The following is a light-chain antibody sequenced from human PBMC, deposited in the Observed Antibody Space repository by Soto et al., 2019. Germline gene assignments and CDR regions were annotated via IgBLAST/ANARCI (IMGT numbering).Light chain of an antibody. J-gene: IGKJ5*01. V-gene: IGKV1-39*01. CDR3: QRSFTAPIT. CDR2: GSS. Sequence: DIQMTQSPSSLSASVGDRVTVTCRTSQSISNHLNWYQQKPGEAPKLLIYGSSSLHYGVPSRFSGSGSGSAFTLTISSLQPEDSATYYCQRSFTAPITFGQGTRLEIK. CDR1: QSISNH.